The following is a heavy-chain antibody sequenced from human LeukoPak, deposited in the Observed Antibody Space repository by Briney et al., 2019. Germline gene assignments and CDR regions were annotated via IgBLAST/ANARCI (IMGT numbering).Heavy chain of an antibody. D-gene: IGHD1-26*01. CDR2: IKQDGSEK. V-gene: IGHV3-7*01. J-gene: IGHJ4*02. CDR1: GFTFSSYG. CDR3: ARDDARWEVPFDY. Sequence: GGSLRLSCAASGFTFSSYGMHWVRQAPGKGLEWVASIKQDGSEKKYVDSVKGRFTISRDNAKNSLYLQMNSLRAEDTAVYYCARDDARWEVPFDYWGQGGLVTVSS.